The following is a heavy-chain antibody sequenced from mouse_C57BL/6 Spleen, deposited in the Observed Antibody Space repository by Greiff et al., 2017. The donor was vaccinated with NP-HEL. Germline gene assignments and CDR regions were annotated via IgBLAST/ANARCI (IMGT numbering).Heavy chain of an antibody. D-gene: IGHD2-5*01. CDR1: GFTFSSYT. Sequence: EVNLVESGGGLVKPGGSLKLSCAASGFTFSSYTMSWVRQTPEKRLEWVATISGGGGNTYYPDSVKGRFTISRDNAKNTLYLQMSSLRSEDTALYYCARPTYYSNYAPFDYWGQGTTLTVSS. CDR2: ISGGGGNT. V-gene: IGHV5-9*01. J-gene: IGHJ2*01. CDR3: ARPTYYSNYAPFDY.